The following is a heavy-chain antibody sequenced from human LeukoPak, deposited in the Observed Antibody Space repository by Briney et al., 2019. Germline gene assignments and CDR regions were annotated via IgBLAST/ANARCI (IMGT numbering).Heavy chain of an antibody. CDR1: GGSISSGAYY. V-gene: IGHV4-39*06. CDR2: IHYSGKT. J-gene: IGHJ4*02. Sequence: SETLSLTCTVSGGSISSGAYYWGWIRQPPGKGLEWIGTIHYSGKTYYNPSLKSRITISIDTSKKQFALKLSSVTAADTAVYYCARITVAGAQWFYYFEYWGQGTLVTVSS. CDR3: ARITVAGAQWFYYFEY. D-gene: IGHD6-19*01.